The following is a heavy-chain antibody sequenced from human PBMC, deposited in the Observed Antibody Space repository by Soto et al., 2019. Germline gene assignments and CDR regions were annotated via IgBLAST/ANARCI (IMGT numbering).Heavy chain of an antibody. CDR3: ARTRRDGYNNSYYYYGMDV. CDR1: GFTFSSYN. Sequence: EVQLVESGGGLVKPGGSLRLSCAASGFTFSSYNMNWVRQAPGKGLEWVSSISSSSRYIYYADSVKGRFTISRDNAKNSLYLQMNSLRAEDTAVYYCARTRRDGYNNSYYYYGMDVWGQGTTVTVSS. CDR2: ISSSSRYI. D-gene: IGHD5-12*01. J-gene: IGHJ6*02. V-gene: IGHV3-21*01.